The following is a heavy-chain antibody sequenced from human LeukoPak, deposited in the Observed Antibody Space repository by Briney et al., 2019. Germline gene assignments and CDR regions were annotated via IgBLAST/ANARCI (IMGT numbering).Heavy chain of an antibody. V-gene: IGHV3-49*04. CDR2: IRSKAYGGTT. J-gene: IGHJ4*02. CDR3: TTAEPGTHGF. CDR1: GFNLGDYA. D-gene: IGHD2-8*01. Sequence: GGSLRLSCRASGFNLGDYAMNWVRQAPGKGLEWVGFIRSKAYGGTTEYAASVKGRFTISRDDSKSIAYLQMNSLKTEDTAVYYCTTAEPGTHGFWGQGTLVTVST.